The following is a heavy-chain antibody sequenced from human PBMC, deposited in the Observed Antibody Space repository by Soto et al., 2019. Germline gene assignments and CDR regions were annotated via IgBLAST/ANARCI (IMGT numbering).Heavy chain of an antibody. CDR1: GYTFTSYG. CDR3: ARGWVRFLEWLFDMPLDYYGMDV. D-gene: IGHD3-3*01. J-gene: IGHJ6*02. Sequence: ASVKVSCKASGYTFTSYGISWVRQAPGQGLEWMGWISAYNGNTNYAQKLQGRVTMTTDTSTSTAYMELRSLRSDDTAVYYCARGWVRFLEWLFDMPLDYYGMDVWGQGTTVTVSS. CDR2: ISAYNGNT. V-gene: IGHV1-18*01.